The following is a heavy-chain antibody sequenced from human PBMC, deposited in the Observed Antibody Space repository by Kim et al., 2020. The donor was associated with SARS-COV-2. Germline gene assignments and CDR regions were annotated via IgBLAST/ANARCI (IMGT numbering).Heavy chain of an antibody. Sequence: ASVKVSCKASGYTFTSYGISWVRQAPGQGLEWMGCISAYNGNTNYAQKLQGRVTMTTDTSTSTAYMELRSLRSDDTAVYYCARASTEWLARGPVLDYWGQGTLVTVSS. J-gene: IGHJ4*02. CDR3: ARASTEWLARGPVLDY. CDR1: GYTFTSYG. CDR2: ISAYNGNT. V-gene: IGHV1-18*01. D-gene: IGHD3-3*01.